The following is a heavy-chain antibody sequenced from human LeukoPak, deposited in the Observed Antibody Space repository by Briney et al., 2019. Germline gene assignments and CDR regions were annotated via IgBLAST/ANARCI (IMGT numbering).Heavy chain of an antibody. J-gene: IGHJ6*02. V-gene: IGHV3-21*01. Sequence: KAGGSLRLSCAASGFTFSSYSMNWVRQAPGKGLEWGSSISSSSSYIYYADSVKGRFTISRDNAKNSLYLQMNSLRAEDTAVYYCARDDSLGYCSSTSCYRDYGMDVWGQGTTVTVSS. CDR1: GFTFSSYS. D-gene: IGHD2-2*02. CDR3: ARDDSLGYCSSTSCYRDYGMDV. CDR2: ISSSSSYI.